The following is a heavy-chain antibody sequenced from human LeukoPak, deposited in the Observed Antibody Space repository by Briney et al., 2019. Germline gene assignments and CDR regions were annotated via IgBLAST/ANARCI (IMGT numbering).Heavy chain of an antibody. CDR3: ARESYSSGWYKDY. V-gene: IGHV4-4*07. CDR1: GGSISSYY. J-gene: IGHJ4*02. D-gene: IGHD6-19*01. CDR2: IYSSGST. Sequence: SETLSLTCAVSGGSISSYYWSWIRQPAGKGLEWIGRIYSSGSTNYNPSLKSRVTMSVDTSKNQFSLNLSSPTAADTAFYYCARESYSSGWYKDYWGQGILVTVSS.